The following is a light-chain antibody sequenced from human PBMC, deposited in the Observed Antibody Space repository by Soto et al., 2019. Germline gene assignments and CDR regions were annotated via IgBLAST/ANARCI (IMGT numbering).Light chain of an antibody. CDR1: QNIKNC. CDR2: AAS. Sequence: DIQVTQSPSSLSASVGDRVTITCRASQNIKNCLNWYQQKPGKAPTLLIYAASSLYSGVPSRFSGSGSGTDFALTISSLQPEDFATYYCQQSDSAPRTFGQGTKVEIK. J-gene: IGKJ1*01. CDR3: QQSDSAPRT. V-gene: IGKV1-39*01.